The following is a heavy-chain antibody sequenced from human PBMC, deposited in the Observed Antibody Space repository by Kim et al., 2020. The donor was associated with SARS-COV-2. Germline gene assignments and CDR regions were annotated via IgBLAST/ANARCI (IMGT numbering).Heavy chain of an antibody. CDR2: IYYSGST. CDR1: GGSISSSSYY. D-gene: IGHD2-2*01. CDR3: ARDPASSTSCYEPAWGSSCAFDI. V-gene: IGHV4-39*07. J-gene: IGHJ3*02. Sequence: SETLSLTCTVSGGSISSSSYYWGWIRQPPGKGLEWIGSIYYSGSTYYNPSLKSRVTISVDTSKNQFSLKLSSVTAADTAVYYCARDPASSTSCYEPAWGSSCAFDIWGQGTMVTVSS.